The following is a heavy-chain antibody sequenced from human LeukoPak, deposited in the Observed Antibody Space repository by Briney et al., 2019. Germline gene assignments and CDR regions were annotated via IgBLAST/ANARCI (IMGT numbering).Heavy chain of an antibody. D-gene: IGHD3-10*01. CDR2: IHYTGET. Sequence: SQTLSLTCSVSGVSMSTYFWSWIRQPPGKGLERLAFIHYTGETNYNPSLRSRLTISVDTSKNQFSLRLSSLTAADTAIYYCARDIYGSGYGYFDQWGQGALVTVSS. J-gene: IGHJ4*02. CDR3: ARDIYGSGYGYFDQ. CDR1: GVSMSTYF. V-gene: IGHV4-59*01.